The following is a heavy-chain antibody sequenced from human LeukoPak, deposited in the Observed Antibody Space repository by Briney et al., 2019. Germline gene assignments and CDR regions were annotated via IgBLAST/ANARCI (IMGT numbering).Heavy chain of an antibody. D-gene: IGHD3-22*01. J-gene: IGHJ2*01. CDR2: IYHGGST. CDR3: ARVDYYDSSGYYPHWYFDL. V-gene: IGHV4-30-2*01. Sequence: SQTLSLTCAVSGGSISSGGYSWSWIRQPPGKGLEWIGYIYHGGSTYYNPSLKSRVTISVDRSKNQFSLKLSSVTAADTAVYYCARVDYYDSSGYYPHWYFDLWGRGTLVTVSS. CDR1: GGSISSGGYS.